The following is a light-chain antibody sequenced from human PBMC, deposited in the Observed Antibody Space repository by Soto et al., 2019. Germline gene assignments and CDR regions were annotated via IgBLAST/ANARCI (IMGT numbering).Light chain of an antibody. CDR1: QSVSSN. CDR3: QQYNRFPSLT. V-gene: IGKV3-15*01. J-gene: IGKJ4*01. CDR2: GAS. Sequence: EIVMTQSPATLSVSPGERATLSCRASQSVSSNLAWYQQKPGQDPRLLIYGASTRATGIPARFSGSGSGTEFTLTIGSLQSEDFAVYYCQQYNRFPSLTFGGGNKVEIK.